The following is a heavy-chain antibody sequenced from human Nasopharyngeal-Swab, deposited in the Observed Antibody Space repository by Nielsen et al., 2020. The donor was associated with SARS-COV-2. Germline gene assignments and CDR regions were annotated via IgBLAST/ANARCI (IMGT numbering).Heavy chain of an antibody. D-gene: IGHD3-10*01. Sequence: SETLSLTCTVSGGSISSYYWSWIRQPPGKGLEWIGYIYYSGSTNYNPPLKSRVTISVDTSKNQFSLKLSSVTAADTAVYYCASDRDYMFDPWGQGTLVTVSS. CDR2: IYYSGST. CDR3: ASDRDYMFDP. V-gene: IGHV4-59*01. CDR1: GGSISSYY. J-gene: IGHJ5*02.